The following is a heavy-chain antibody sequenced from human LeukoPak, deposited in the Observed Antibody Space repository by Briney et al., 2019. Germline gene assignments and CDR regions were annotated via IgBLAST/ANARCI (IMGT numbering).Heavy chain of an antibody. Sequence: ASVKVSCKASGYTFTSYGISWVRQAPGQGLEWMGIINPNGGSTSYAQKFQGKVTMTRDTSTSTVYMELSSLRSEDTAVYYCARSSSGWYDYWGQGTLVTVSS. D-gene: IGHD6-19*01. CDR3: ARSSSGWYDY. V-gene: IGHV1-46*01. CDR1: GYTFTSYG. CDR2: INPNGGST. J-gene: IGHJ4*02.